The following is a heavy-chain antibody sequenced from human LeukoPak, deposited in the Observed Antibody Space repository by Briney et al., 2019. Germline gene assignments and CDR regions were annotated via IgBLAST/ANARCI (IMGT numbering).Heavy chain of an antibody. D-gene: IGHD1-26*01. CDR2: INPNSGGT. Sequence: ASVKVSCKASGYTFTGFYMHWERQAPGQGLEWMGWINPNSGGTNYAQKFQGRVTMTRDTSISTAYMELSRLRSDDTAVYYCARTRRVVGATHFDYWGQGTLVTVSS. V-gene: IGHV1-2*02. CDR1: GYTFTGFY. J-gene: IGHJ4*02. CDR3: ARTRRVVGATHFDY.